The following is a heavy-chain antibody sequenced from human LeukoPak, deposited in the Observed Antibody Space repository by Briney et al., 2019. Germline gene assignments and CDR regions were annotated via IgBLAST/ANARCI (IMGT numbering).Heavy chain of an antibody. V-gene: IGHV1-46*01. J-gene: IGHJ5*02. D-gene: IGHD3-10*01. CDR1: GYTFTSYY. CDR3: ARDDPRGPYGGDWFDP. CDR2: INPSGGST. Sequence: ASVKVSCKASGYTFTSYYMHWVRQAPGQGLEWMGIINPSGGSTSYAQKFQGRVTMTRDTSTSTAYMELSSLRSEDTAVYYCARDDPRGPYGGDWFDPWGQGTLVTVSS.